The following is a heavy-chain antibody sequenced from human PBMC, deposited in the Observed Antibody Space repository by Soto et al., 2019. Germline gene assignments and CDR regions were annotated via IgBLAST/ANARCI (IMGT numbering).Heavy chain of an antibody. CDR3: ARDYSSTSYGFDS. J-gene: IGHJ4*02. CDR1: GFTFSSPG. Sequence: QLVESGGVVVQPGRSLRLSCAASGFTFSSPGMHWVRQAPGKGLEWVAVIYYDGSNEYYADSVKGRFTISRDNSKNTLYLQMNSLRAEDTAVYYCARDYSSTSYGFDSWGQGTLVTVSS. V-gene: IGHV3-33*01. CDR2: IYYDGSNE. D-gene: IGHD6-13*01.